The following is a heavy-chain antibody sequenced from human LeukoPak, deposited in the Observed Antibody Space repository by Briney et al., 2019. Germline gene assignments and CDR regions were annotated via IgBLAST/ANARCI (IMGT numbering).Heavy chain of an antibody. D-gene: IGHD3-3*01. CDR3: ASYYTVGFFG. J-gene: IGHJ4*02. CDR2: INHSGST. CDR1: GGSISGYY. Sequence: SETLSLTCTVSGGSISGYYWSWIRQPPGKGLEWIGEINHSGSTNYNPSLKSRVTISVDTSKNQFSLKLSSVTAADTAVYYCASYYTVGFFGWGQGTLVTVSS. V-gene: IGHV4-34*01.